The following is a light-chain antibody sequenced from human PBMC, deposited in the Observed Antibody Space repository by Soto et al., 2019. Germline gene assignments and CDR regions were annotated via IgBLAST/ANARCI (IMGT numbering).Light chain of an antibody. J-gene: IGLJ3*02. Sequence: QSALTQPRSVSGSPGXSVXISCTXASSDVGGYDYVSWXQQHPXKAPKFMIYXXNKRPSGXPDRFSGAKSGNTASLTISGLQAEDEADXYCCSYXGSXTWVXGGGTKLTVL. CDR1: SSDVGGYDY. CDR2: XXN. V-gene: IGLV2-11*01. CDR3: CSYXGSXTWV.